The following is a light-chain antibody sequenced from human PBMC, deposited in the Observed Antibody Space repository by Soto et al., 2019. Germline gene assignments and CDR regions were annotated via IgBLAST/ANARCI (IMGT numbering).Light chain of an antibody. CDR2: GAS. J-gene: IGKJ1*01. CDR3: QQYNNWPPWT. Sequence: EIVMTQSPATLSVSPGERATLSCRASQSVSSNLAWYQHKPGQAPRLLIYGASTRATGIPARFSGSGSGTEFTLTISSMQSEDFEVYYCQQYNNWPPWTFGQGTKVEIK. CDR1: QSVSSN. V-gene: IGKV3-15*01.